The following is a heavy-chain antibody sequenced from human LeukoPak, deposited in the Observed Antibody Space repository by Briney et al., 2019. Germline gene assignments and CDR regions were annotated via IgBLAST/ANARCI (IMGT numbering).Heavy chain of an antibody. CDR3: ASQATVTGRY. Sequence: GGSLRLSCAASGFTFSSYGMTWVRQAPGKGLVWVSSIKSDGSSTSYADSVKGRFTISRDNAKNTLYLQMNSLRAEDTAAYYCASQATVTGRYWGQGTLVTVSS. D-gene: IGHD4-11*01. V-gene: IGHV3-74*01. CDR2: IKSDGSST. J-gene: IGHJ4*02. CDR1: GFTFSSYG.